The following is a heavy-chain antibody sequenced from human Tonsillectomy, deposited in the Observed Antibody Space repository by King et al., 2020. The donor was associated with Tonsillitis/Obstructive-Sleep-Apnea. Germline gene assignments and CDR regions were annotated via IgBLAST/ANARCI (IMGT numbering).Heavy chain of an antibody. J-gene: IGHJ6*03. V-gene: IGHV3-11*01. Sequence: QWQLVQSGGGLVKPGGSLRLSCAASGFTFSDYYMSGIRQAPGKGLEWISYISSSGSTIYYADSVKGRFTISRDNVKNSLYLQMNSLRAEDTAVYYCARDWGSSVWSSAYYYYYYMDVWGKGPTVTVSS. CDR1: GFTFSDYY. CDR3: ARDWGSSVWSSAYYYYYYMDV. CDR2: ISSSGSTI. D-gene: IGHD6-19*01.